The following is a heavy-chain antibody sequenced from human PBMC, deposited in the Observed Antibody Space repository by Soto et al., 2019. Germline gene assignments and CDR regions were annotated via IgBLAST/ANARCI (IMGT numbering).Heavy chain of an antibody. CDR2: ISSSSSYI. CDR1: GFTFSSYS. D-gene: IGHD6-19*01. J-gene: IGHJ6*02. CDR3: ARDRIAVAGLYYYYYGMDV. Sequence: GGSLRLSCAASGFTFSSYSMNWVRQAPGKGLEWVSSISSSSSYIYYADSVKGRFTISRDNAKNSLYLQMNSLRAEDTAVYYCARDRIAVAGLYYYYYGMDVWGQGTTVTVSS. V-gene: IGHV3-21*01.